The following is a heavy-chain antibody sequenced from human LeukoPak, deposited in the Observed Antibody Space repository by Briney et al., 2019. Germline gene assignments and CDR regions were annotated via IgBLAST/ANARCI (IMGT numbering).Heavy chain of an antibody. Sequence: SETLSLTCTVSGGSISSYYWSWIWQPPGEGLGRSGYIYYSGSTNYNPSLKSRVTISVDTSKNQFSLKLSSVTAADTAVYYCARDWTGVGYSCGEEESYFDYWRQGTLVTVSS. CDR1: GGSISSYY. CDR3: ARDWTGVGYSCGEEESYFDY. D-gene: IGHD5-18*01. J-gene: IGHJ4*02. V-gene: IGHV4-59*01. CDR2: IYYSGST.